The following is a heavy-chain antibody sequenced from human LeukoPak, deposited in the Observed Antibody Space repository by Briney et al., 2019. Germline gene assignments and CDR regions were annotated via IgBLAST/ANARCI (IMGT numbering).Heavy chain of an antibody. J-gene: IGHJ6*02. CDR3: ARVNYHDSSGLDPFYYYGMDV. CDR1: GFTVSSNF. Sequence: GGSLRLSCAASGFTVSSNFMSWVRQAPGKRLEWVSVISAGGSTYYEDSVKGRFTISRDNSKNTLYLQMNSLRAEDTAVYYCARVNYHDSSGLDPFYYYGMDVWGQGTTVTVS. V-gene: IGHV3-53*01. D-gene: IGHD3-22*01. CDR2: ISAGGST.